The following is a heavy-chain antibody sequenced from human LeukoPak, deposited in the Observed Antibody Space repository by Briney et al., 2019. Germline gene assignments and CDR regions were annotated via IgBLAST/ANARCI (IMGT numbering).Heavy chain of an antibody. CDR2: IWYDGSNK. D-gene: IGHD2-2*01. CDR1: GFTFSSYG. Sequence: GGSLRLSCAASGFTFSSYGMHWVRQAPGKGLEWVAVIWYDGSNKYYADSVKGRFTISRDNSKNALYLQMNSLRAEDTAVYYCARDLGDIVVVPAAMPFDYWGQGTLVTASS. V-gene: IGHV3-33*01. J-gene: IGHJ4*02. CDR3: ARDLGDIVVVPAAMPFDY.